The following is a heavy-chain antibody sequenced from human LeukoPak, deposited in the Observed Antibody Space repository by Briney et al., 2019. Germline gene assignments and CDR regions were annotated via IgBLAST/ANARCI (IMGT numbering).Heavy chain of an antibody. D-gene: IGHD5-12*01. V-gene: IGHV1-69*13. CDR2: IIPIFGTA. CDR1: GGTFSSYA. Sequence: SVKVSCKASGGTFSSYAISWVRQAPGQGLEWMGGIIPIFGTANYAQKFQGRVTITADESTSTAYMELSSLRSEDTAVYYCATLKATQGAFDIWGQGTMVTVSS. J-gene: IGHJ3*02. CDR3: ATLKATQGAFDI.